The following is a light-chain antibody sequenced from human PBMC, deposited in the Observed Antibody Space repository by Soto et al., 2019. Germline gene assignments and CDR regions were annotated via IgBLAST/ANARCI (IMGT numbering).Light chain of an antibody. CDR2: DVS. CDR1: RSDVGGYNY. J-gene: IGLJ2*01. CDR3: SSYTGSSTVV. Sequence: QSALTQPASVSGSPGQSITISCTGTRSDVGGYNYVSWYQQHPGKAPKLMIYDVSNRPSGVSNRFSGSKSGNTASLIISGLQAEDEADYYCSSYTGSSTVVFGGGTKLTVL. V-gene: IGLV2-14*01.